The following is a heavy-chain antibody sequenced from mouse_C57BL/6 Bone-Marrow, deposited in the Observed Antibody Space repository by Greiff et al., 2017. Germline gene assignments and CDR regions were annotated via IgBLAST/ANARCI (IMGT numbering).Heavy chain of an antibody. J-gene: IGHJ3*01. V-gene: IGHV1-81*01. Sequence: VQLQQSGAELARPGASVKLSCKASGYTFTSYGISWVKQRTGQGLEWIGEIYPRSGNTYYNEKFKGKATLTADKSSSTAYMELRSLTSEDSAVYFCASSYYSNYLWFAYWGQGTLVTVSA. CDR3: ASSYYSNYLWFAY. CDR1: GYTFTSYG. D-gene: IGHD2-5*01. CDR2: IYPRSGNT.